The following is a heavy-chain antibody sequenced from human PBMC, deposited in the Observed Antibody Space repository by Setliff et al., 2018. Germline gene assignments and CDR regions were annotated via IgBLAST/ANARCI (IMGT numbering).Heavy chain of an antibody. CDR2: VSPRSTFI. D-gene: IGHD3-9*01. CDR3: ATSSYYDNAGYRFFDN. Sequence: GGSLRLSWVGFGFNFKTSSLSWVRQAPGKGLEWLSYVSPRSTFIHVADSVRGRFTVSRDDARGSVLLQMNSLRAEDTGIYYCATSSYYDNAGYRFFDNWGQGTQVTVSS. J-gene: IGHJ4*02. V-gene: IGHV3-21*05. CDR1: GFNFKTSS.